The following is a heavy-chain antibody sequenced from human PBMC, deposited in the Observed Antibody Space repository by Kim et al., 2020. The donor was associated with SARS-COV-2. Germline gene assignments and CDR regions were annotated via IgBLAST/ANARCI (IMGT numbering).Heavy chain of an antibody. V-gene: IGHV1-46*01. J-gene: IGHJ4*02. D-gene: IGHD3-10*01. CDR1: GYTFTSYY. CDR2: INPSGGST. Sequence: ASVKVSCKASGYTFTSYYMHWVRQAPGQGLEWMGIINPSGGSTSYAQKFQGRVTMTRDTSTSTVYMELSSLRSEDTAGYYCARETRRDYYGSGSCPNFDYWGQGTLVTVSS. CDR3: ARETRRDYYGSGSCPNFDY.